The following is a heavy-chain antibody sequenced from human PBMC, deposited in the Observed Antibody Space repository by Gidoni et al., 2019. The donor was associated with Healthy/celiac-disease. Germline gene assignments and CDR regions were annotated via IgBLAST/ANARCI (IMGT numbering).Heavy chain of an antibody. CDR1: GFTFSSSS. J-gene: IGHJ3*02. V-gene: IGHV3-21*01. Sequence: EVQLVEPGGGLVKPGGSLRLSCAASGFTFSSSSMNWVRQAPGKGLGWVSSISGSSSYIYYADSVKGRFTISRDNAKNSLYLQMNSLRAEDTAVYYCARGQSYYYDSSGEGAFDIWGQETMVTVSS. CDR3: ARGQSYYYDSSGEGAFDI. D-gene: IGHD3-22*01. CDR2: ISGSSSYI.